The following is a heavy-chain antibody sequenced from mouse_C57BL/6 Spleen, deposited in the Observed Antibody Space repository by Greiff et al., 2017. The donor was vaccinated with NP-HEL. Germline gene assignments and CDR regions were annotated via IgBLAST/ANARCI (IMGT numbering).Heavy chain of an antibody. CDR2: IYPGDGDT. Sequence: QVQLQQSGPELVKPGASVKISCKASGYAFSSSWMNWVKQRPGKGLEWIGRIYPGDGDTNYNGKFKGKATLTADKSSSTAYMQLSSLTSEDSAVYFCARPGGYGRDYFDYWGQGTTLTVSS. CDR3: ARPGGYGRDYFDY. J-gene: IGHJ2*01. D-gene: IGHD1-1*01. V-gene: IGHV1-82*01. CDR1: GYAFSSSW.